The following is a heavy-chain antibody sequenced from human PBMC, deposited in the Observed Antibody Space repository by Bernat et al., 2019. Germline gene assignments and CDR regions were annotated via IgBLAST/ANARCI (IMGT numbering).Heavy chain of an antibody. CDR3: ARNDLRDSSGWYYFDY. CDR1: GFTFSSYE. CDR2: ISSSGSTI. Sequence: EVQLVESGGGLVQPGGSLRLSCAASGFTFSSYEMNWVRQAPGKGLEWVSYISSSGSTIYYADSVKGRFTISRDNAKNSLYLQMNSLRAEDTAVYYCARNDLRDSSGWYYFDYWGQGTLVTVSS. V-gene: IGHV3-48*03. J-gene: IGHJ4*02. D-gene: IGHD6-19*01.